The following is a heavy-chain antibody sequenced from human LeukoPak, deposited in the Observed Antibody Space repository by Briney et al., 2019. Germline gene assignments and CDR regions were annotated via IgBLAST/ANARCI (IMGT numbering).Heavy chain of an antibody. CDR1: GGSLSGYY. Sequence: PSETLSLTCAVYGGSLSGYYWSWIRQPPGKGQEWIGEINQSGGTNSHPSLKSRVSISVDTSKRQFSLTLSYVTAADTAVYYCARGGGRAGAGNFYWGRGTPVTVSS. CDR3: ARGGGRAGAGNFY. V-gene: IGHV4-34*01. D-gene: IGHD6-19*01. J-gene: IGHJ4*02. CDR2: INQSGGT.